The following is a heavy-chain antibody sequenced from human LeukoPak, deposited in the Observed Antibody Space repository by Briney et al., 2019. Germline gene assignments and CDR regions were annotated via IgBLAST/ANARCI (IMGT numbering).Heavy chain of an antibody. CDR3: ARDRGDYAALQYYFDY. D-gene: IGHD4-17*01. V-gene: IGHV3-33*08. CDR1: GFTFSDYN. CDR2: IWYDGSNK. Sequence: PGGSLRLSCAASGFTFSDYNMHWVRQAPGKGLEWVAVIWYDGSNKYYADSVKGRFTISRDNSKNTLYLQMNSLRAEDTAVYYCARDRGDYAALQYYFDYWGQGTLVTVSS. J-gene: IGHJ4*02.